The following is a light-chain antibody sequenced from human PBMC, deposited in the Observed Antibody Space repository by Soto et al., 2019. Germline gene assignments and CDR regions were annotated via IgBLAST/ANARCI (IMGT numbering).Light chain of an antibody. CDR3: QQYSTSPLT. Sequence: EIVLTQSPGTLSLSPGERATLSCRASVTVSDNYLAWYQQKPGQAPRLVIYDVSNRATGIPDRFAASGSGTDFTLTISRQEPEDFAVYYCQQYSTSPLTFGQGTKVEV. CDR1: VTVSDNY. V-gene: IGKV3-20*01. J-gene: IGKJ1*01. CDR2: DVS.